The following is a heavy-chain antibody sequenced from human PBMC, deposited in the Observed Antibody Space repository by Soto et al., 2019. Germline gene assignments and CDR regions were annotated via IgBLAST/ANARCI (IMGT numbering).Heavy chain of an antibody. V-gene: IGHV4-31*03. CDR1: GGSISSGGYY. CDR2: IYYSGST. CDR3: AGGLLEWCLFDY. D-gene: IGHD3-3*01. J-gene: IGHJ4*02. Sequence: QVQLQESGPGLVKPSQTLSLTCTVSGGSISSGGYYWSWIRQHPGKGLEWIGYIYYSGSTYYNPFLRSRVTISVDTSKNQFSLKLSSVTAADTAVYYCAGGLLEWCLFDYWGQGTLVTVSS.